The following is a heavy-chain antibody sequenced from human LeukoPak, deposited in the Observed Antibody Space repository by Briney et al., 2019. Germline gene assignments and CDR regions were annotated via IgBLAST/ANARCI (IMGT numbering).Heavy chain of an antibody. CDR1: GGSISSYY. CDR3: ARALGGIAVAGESRKTEIYYYYYMDV. Sequence: PSETLSLTCTVSGGSISSYYWSWIRQPPGKGLEWIGYIYYSGSTNYNPSLKSRVTISVDTSKNQFSLKLSSVTAADTAVYYCARALGGIAVAGESRKTEIYYYYYMDVWGKGTTVTISS. CDR2: IYYSGST. V-gene: IGHV4-59*01. J-gene: IGHJ6*03. D-gene: IGHD6-19*01.